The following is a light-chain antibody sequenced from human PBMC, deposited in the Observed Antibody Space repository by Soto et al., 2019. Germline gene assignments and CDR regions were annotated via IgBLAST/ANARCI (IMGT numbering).Light chain of an antibody. V-gene: IGKV3-20*01. CDR1: QSVGNNY. Sequence: EIVLTQSPGTLSLSPGERATLSCRASQSVGNNYLAWYQQKPGQAPRLLIHTASSRASGIPDRFSGSGSGTDFSLAISRLEPDDFAVYYCHPPAVAPLTFGGGTKVEIK. CDR2: TAS. J-gene: IGKJ4*01. CDR3: HPPAVAPLT.